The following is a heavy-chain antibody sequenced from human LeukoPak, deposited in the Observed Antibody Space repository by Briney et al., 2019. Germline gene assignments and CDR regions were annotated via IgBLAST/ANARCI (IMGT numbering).Heavy chain of an antibody. CDR3: ARDGDFGFFV. J-gene: IGHJ4*02. V-gene: IGHV3-53*01. Sequence: PGKSLRLSCAASGFTVGSNSLSWVRQAPGRGLEWVSVIYSGGSTYYADSVKGRFTISRDDSKNTLYLQMNSLRADDTAVYYCARDGDFGFFVWGQGTLVTVSS. CDR2: IYSGGST. D-gene: IGHD3-10*01. CDR1: GFTVGSNS.